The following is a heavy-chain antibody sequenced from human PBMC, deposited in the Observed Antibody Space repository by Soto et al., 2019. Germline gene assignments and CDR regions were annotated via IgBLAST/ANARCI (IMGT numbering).Heavy chain of an antibody. D-gene: IGHD1-1*01. J-gene: IGHJ3*02. Sequence: SETLSLTCTVSGGSISSSSYYWGWIRQPPGKGLEWIGSIYYSGSTYYNPALKSRVTISVETSKNQFSLKLSSVTAADTAVYYCARRVVERRSIVNDAFDIWGQGTMVTVSS. V-gene: IGHV4-39*01. CDR2: IYYSGST. CDR3: ARRVVERRSIVNDAFDI. CDR1: GGSISSSSYY.